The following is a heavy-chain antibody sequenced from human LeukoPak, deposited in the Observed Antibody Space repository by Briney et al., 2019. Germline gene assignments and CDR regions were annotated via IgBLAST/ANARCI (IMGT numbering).Heavy chain of an antibody. CDR2: MYIGGTR. V-gene: IGHV4-4*07. CDR1: GVSISTYY. D-gene: IGHD3-16*01. J-gene: IGHJ5*02. CDR3: ARGLPRENSYAYGFWFDP. Sequence: SETLSLTCSVSGVSISTYYWTWIRQPAGKGLEWIGRMYIGGTRNYNPSLQSRVTMSIDTSKNQFSLKLSSVTAADTAVYYCARGLPRENSYAYGFWFDPWGQGTLVTVSS.